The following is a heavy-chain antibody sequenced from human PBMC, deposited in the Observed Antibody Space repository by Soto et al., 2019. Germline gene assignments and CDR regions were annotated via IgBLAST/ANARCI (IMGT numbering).Heavy chain of an antibody. D-gene: IGHD2-15*01. CDR2: IIPMLGII. J-gene: IGHJ4*02. CDR3: ARGISEYCSGSTCYSYYFDH. Sequence: SVKVSCKASGDTFSSNSINWVRQAPGQGLEWMGRIIPMLGIINYARKFQGRVTISADKSTTTVYMELSSLTSEDAAVYYCARGISEYCSGSTCYSYYFDHWGPGTLVTVSS. CDR1: GDTFSSNS. V-gene: IGHV1-69*04.